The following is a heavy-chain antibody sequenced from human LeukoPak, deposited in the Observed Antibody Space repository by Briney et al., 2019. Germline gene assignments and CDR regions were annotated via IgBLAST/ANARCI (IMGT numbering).Heavy chain of an antibody. Sequence: SETLSLTCSVSGGSISLSYYYWGWIRQPPGKALEWIGSVYYSGSTSYNPSLKSRVTISVDTSKNQFSLTLSSVTAADTAVYYCARDIVVVPAAILNWFDPWGQGTLVTVSS. D-gene: IGHD2-2*02. J-gene: IGHJ5*02. CDR1: GGSISLSYYY. CDR2: VYYSGST. CDR3: ARDIVVVPAAILNWFDP. V-gene: IGHV4-39*07.